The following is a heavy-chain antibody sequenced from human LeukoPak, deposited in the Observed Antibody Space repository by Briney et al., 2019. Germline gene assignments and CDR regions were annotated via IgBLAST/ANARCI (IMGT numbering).Heavy chain of an antibody. D-gene: IGHD3-22*01. CDR2: IYYSGST. Sequence: PSETLSLTCTVSGGSISSSSYYWGWIRQPPGKGLEWIGGIYYSGSTYYNPSLKSRVTISVDTSKNQFSLKLSSVTAADTAVYYCARSTRYYYDSSGYHFDYWGQGTLVTVSS. V-gene: IGHV4-39*07. CDR3: ARSTRYYYDSSGYHFDY. J-gene: IGHJ4*02. CDR1: GGSISSSSYY.